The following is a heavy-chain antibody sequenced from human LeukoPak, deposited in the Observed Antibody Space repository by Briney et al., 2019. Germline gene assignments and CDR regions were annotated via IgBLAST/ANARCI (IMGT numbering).Heavy chain of an antibody. V-gene: IGHV4-39*01. D-gene: IGHD2/OR15-2a*01. Sequence: SETLSLTCTVPGGSITTSSYYWGWIRQPPGKGLEWIGIIYYSGSTYYNPSLKGRVTISVDTSKNQFSLKLSSVTAADTAVYYCARAFRARYFDLWGCGTLVTVSS. CDR1: GGSITTSSYY. CDR3: ARAFRARYFDL. CDR2: IYYSGST. J-gene: IGHJ2*01.